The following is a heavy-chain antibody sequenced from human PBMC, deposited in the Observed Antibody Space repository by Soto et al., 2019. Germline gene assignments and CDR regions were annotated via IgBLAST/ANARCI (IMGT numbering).Heavy chain of an antibody. CDR1: GDSVSGDSW. J-gene: IGHJ5*02. CDR3: ARGGDYTWPT. CDR2: IFRTGAT. Sequence: QVRLQESGPGLVQPSGTLSLTCAVSGDSVSGDSWWSWLRQSPGKGLEWIGEIFRTGATHYNPSLNSRVAIPVDQSKNQVPLKMPSVTAADTAVYYCARGGDYTWPTWGQGTLVTVSS. D-gene: IGHD4-17*01. V-gene: IGHV4-4*02.